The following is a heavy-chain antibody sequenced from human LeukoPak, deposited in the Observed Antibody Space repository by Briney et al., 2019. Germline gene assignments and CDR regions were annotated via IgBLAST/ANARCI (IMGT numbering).Heavy chain of an antibody. CDR2: IYHSGST. J-gene: IGHJ4*02. D-gene: IGHD6-19*01. CDR3: ASNSGYSSGWHVDY. CDR1: GGSISSGGYY. V-gene: IGHV4-30-2*01. Sequence: SQTLSLTCTVSGGSISSGGYYWSWIRQPPGKGLEWIGYIYHSGSTYYSPSLKSRVTISVDRSKNQFSLKLSSVTAADTAVYYCASNSGYSSGWHVDYWGQGTLVTVSS.